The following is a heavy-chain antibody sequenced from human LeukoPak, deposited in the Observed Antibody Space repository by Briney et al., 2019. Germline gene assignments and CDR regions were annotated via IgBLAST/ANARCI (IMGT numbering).Heavy chain of an antibody. CDR2: INHSGST. J-gene: IGHJ4*02. CDR3: ARGIRYYYDSSGYYHFDY. Sequence: SETLSLTCAVYGGSFSGYYWSCLRQPPGKGLEWIGEINHSGSTNYNPSLKSRVTISVDTSKNQFSLKLSSVTAADTAVYYCARGIRYYYDSSGYYHFDYWGQGTLVTVSS. V-gene: IGHV4-34*01. CDR1: GGSFSGYY. D-gene: IGHD3-22*01.